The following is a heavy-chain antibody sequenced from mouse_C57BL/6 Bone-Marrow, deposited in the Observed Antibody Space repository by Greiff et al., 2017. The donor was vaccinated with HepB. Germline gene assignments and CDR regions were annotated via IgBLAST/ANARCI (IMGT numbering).Heavy chain of an antibody. CDR2: IDPSDSET. V-gene: IGHV1-52*01. CDR1: GYTFTSYW. CDR3: ARSDSNPSWFAY. J-gene: IGHJ3*01. Sequence: QVQLQQPGAELVRPGSSVKLSCKASGYTFTSYWMHWVKQRPIQGLEWIGNIDPSDSETHYNQKFKDKATLTVDKSSSTAYMQLSSLTSEDSAVFSCARSDSNPSWFAYWGQGTLVTVSA. D-gene: IGHD2-5*01.